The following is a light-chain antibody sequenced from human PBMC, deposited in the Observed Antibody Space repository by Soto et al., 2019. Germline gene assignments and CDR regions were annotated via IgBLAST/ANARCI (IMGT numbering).Light chain of an antibody. CDR1: QSVSSY. Sequence: EIVLTQSPATLSLSPGERATLSCRASQSVSSYLAWYQQQPGQPPRLLIYDASNRATGIPPRFGGSGSATDYTLTISSLEPEDFAVYYCQQRSNWITFGQGTRLEIK. CDR2: DAS. V-gene: IGKV3-11*01. J-gene: IGKJ5*01. CDR3: QQRSNWIT.